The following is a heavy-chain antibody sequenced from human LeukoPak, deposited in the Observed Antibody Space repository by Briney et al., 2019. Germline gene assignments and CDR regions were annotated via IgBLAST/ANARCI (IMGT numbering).Heavy chain of an antibody. D-gene: IGHD2-2*01. Sequence: GRSLRLSCAASGFTFDVYGMHWVRHAPGKGLEWLSGISWNSGSIGYADYVKGRFTISRDNAKNSLYMQMNSLRAEDTALYYCAKEAGYCSSTSCKPFDYWGQGTLVTVSS. CDR2: ISWNSGSI. V-gene: IGHV3-9*01. CDR1: GFTFDVYG. J-gene: IGHJ4*02. CDR3: AKEAGYCSSTSCKPFDY.